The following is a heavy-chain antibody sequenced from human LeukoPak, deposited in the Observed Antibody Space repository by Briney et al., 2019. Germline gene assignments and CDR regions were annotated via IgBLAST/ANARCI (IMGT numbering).Heavy chain of an antibody. Sequence: GRSLRLSCAASGFTFSNYGMHWVRQAPGKGLEWVSLIWYDGSNKYYADSVKGRFTISRDNSKNTLYLQMNSLRAEDTAVYYCARDWGKGDYWGQGTLVTVSS. CDR2: IWYDGSNK. J-gene: IGHJ4*02. V-gene: IGHV3-33*01. CDR3: ARDWGKGDY. D-gene: IGHD3-16*01. CDR1: GFTFSNYG.